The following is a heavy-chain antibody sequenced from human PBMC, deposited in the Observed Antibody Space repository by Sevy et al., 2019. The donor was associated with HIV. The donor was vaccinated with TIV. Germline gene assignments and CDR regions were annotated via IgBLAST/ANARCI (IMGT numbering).Heavy chain of an antibody. D-gene: IGHD6-13*01. Sequence: GGSLRLSCAASGFTFSDHYMDWVRQAPGKGLEWVGRIRDKDNSHTTEYAASVNGRFTISRDDSKKSLYLQLNSLKTEDTAVYYCARVRGSSWYESYFDYWGQEPWSPSPQ. J-gene: IGHJ4*01. V-gene: IGHV3-72*01. CDR3: ARVRGSSWYESYFDY. CDR1: GFTFSDHY. CDR2: IRDKDNSHTT.